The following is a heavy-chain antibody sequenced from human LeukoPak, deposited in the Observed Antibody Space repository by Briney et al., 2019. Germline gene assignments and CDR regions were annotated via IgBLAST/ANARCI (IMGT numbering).Heavy chain of an antibody. Sequence: GGSLRLSCAASGFTFNSYAMSWVHQASGKGLEWVSGISGGGDNTYYADSVKGRFTISRDTSKNMVYLEMNSLRAEDTAVYYCAKVGPGAARDYWGQGTLVTVSS. D-gene: IGHD2-15*01. CDR3: AKVGPGAARDY. CDR2: ISGGGDNT. V-gene: IGHV3-23*01. J-gene: IGHJ4*02. CDR1: GFTFNSYA.